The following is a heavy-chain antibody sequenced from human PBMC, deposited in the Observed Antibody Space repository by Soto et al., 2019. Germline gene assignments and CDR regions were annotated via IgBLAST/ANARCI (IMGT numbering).Heavy chain of an antibody. CDR1: GYTFTSYY. V-gene: IGHV1-46*01. J-gene: IGHJ5*02. CDR2: INPSGGST. CDR3: ARSLPVARLDP. D-gene: IGHD2-15*01. Sequence: SVKVSCKASGYTFTSYYVHWVRQSPGRGLEWMGIINPSGGSTSYAQKFQGRVTMTTDTSTSTVYMDLSSLRSEDTAVYYCARSLPVARLDPCGQGTMVTV.